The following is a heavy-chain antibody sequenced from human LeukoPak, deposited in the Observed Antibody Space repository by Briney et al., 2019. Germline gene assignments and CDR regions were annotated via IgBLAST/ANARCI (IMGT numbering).Heavy chain of an antibody. CDR1: GFSFDTYS. J-gene: IGHJ4*02. V-gene: IGHV3-48*04. Sequence: GGSLRLSCAASGFSFDTYSMNWFRQAPGKGLEWVAYISFSSTTIFYADFVKGRFTISRDNAQNSLYLQMSSLRAEDTAVYYCARVPHDYSNYVAYWGQGTLVTVSS. CDR3: ARVPHDYSNYVAY. D-gene: IGHD4-11*01. CDR2: ISFSSTTI.